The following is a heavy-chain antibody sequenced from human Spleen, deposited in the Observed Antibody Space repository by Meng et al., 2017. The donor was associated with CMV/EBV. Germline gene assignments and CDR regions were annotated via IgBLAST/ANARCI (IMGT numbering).Heavy chain of an antibody. V-gene: IGHV3-30*04. CDR2: ISYDGRKK. CDR1: GFSFSSLA. CDR3: AREDARLYFFDS. J-gene: IGHJ4*02. D-gene: IGHD2-8*01. Sequence: GESLKISCAASGFSFSSLAFHWVRQAPGRGLEWVAIISYDGRKKYYIDSVKGRFTISRDNSKKMVYLQMNSLRSEDTAVYFCAREDARLYFFDSWGQGTLVTVSS.